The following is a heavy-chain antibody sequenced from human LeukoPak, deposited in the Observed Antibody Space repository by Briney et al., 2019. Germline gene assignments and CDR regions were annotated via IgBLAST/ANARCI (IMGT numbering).Heavy chain of an antibody. D-gene: IGHD6-6*01. CDR2: IKQDGSEK. V-gene: IGHV3-7*01. Sequence: GGSLRLSCAASGFTFSSYWMSWVRQAPGKGLEWVANIKQDGSEKYYVDSVKGRFTISRDNAKNSLYLQMNSLRAEDTAVYYCARDRRVRQLVAWGGIGRFDYWGQGTLVTVSS. CDR1: GFTFSSYW. CDR3: ARDRRVRQLVAWGGIGRFDY. J-gene: IGHJ4*02.